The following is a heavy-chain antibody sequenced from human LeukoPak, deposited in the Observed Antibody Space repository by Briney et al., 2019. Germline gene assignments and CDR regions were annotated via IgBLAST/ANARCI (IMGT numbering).Heavy chain of an antibody. CDR2: ISYDGSNK. V-gene: IGHV3-30-3*01. Sequence: GGSLRLSCAASGFTFSNYAMSWARQAPGKGLEWVAVISYDGSNKYYADSVKGRFTISRDNSKNTLYMQMNSLRAEDTAVYYCARDSHPIPVYYGMDVWGQGTTVTVSS. CDR3: ARDSHPIPVYYGMDV. CDR1: GFTFSNYA. J-gene: IGHJ6*02.